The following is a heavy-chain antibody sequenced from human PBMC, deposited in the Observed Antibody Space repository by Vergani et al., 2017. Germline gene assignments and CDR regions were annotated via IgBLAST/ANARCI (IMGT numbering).Heavy chain of an antibody. D-gene: IGHD3-22*01. CDR2: ISSSSSTI. CDR1: GFTFITNA. V-gene: IGHV3-48*03. J-gene: IGHJ3*02. Sequence: EVQLVESGGGLVQPGGSLRPPCASPGFTFITNALTGFRQAPGRGLEWVSYISSSSSTISYADSVKGRLTISRDNAKNSLYLQMNSLRAEETAVYYCARDTTYYYDSSGYYDAFDIWGQGTMVTVSS. CDR3: ARDTTYYYDSSGYYDAFDI.